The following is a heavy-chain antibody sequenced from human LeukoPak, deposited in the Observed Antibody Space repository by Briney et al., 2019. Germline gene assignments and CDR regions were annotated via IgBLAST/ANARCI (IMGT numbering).Heavy chain of an antibody. CDR1: GGSISNSLYY. V-gene: IGHV4-39*07. CDR3: ARTLPPYGDYADY. Sequence: SETLSLTCTVSGGSISNSLYYWDWIRQPPGKGLEWIGSITYSGSNYYNPSLKSPATISVDTSKNQFSLKLSSVTAADTAVYYCARTLPPYGDYADYWGQGTLVTVSS. D-gene: IGHD4-17*01. J-gene: IGHJ4*02. CDR2: ITYSGSN.